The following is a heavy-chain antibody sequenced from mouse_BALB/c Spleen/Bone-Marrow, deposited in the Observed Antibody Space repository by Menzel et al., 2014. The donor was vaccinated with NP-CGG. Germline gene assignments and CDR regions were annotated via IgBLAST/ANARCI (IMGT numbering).Heavy chain of an antibody. CDR1: GFDFSRYW. D-gene: IGHD2-1*01. CDR3: ARLNGNYDAMDY. J-gene: IGHJ4*01. Sequence: EVQGVESGGGLVQPGGSLNLSCAASGFDFSRYWMSWARQAPGKGQEWIGEINPGSSTINYTPSLKDKFIISRDNAKNTLYLQMSKVRSEDTALYYCARLNGNYDAMDYWGQGTSVTVSS. V-gene: IGHV4-2*02. CDR2: INPGSSTI.